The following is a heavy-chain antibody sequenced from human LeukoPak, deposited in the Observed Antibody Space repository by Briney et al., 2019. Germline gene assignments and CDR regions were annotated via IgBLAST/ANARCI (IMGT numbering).Heavy chain of an antibody. V-gene: IGHV1-8*02. CDR3: ARGDY. J-gene: IGHJ4*02. CDR2: MNPNSGNT. CDR1: GYSFTSYY. Sequence: ASVKVSCKASGYSFTSYYMHWVRQATGQGLEWMGWMNPNSGNTGYAQKFQGRVTLTRNTAMSTAYMELSSLRSEDTAVYYCARGDYWGQGTLVTVSS.